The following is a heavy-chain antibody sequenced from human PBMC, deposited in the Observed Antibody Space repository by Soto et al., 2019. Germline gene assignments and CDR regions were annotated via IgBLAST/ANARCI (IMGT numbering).Heavy chain of an antibody. CDR3: AREGS. CDR1: GFIFSTSW. V-gene: IGHV3-7*01. Sequence: EVQLVDSGGGLVQPGGSLRLSCAACGFIFSTSWMSWVRQAPGKGLEWVGNIKYDGTEKYYADSVRGRFTISRDNAKNSLYLQMSRLGAGDTALYFCAREGSWGPGTVVTVSS. CDR2: IKYDGTEK. J-gene: IGHJ5*02.